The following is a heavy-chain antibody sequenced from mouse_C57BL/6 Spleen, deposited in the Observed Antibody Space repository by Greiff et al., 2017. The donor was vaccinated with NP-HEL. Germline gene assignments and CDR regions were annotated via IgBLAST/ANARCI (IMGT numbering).Heavy chain of an antibody. CDR3: ARRFSKTNYWYFDV. CDR1: GYTFTSYW. Sequence: QVQLQQSGAELVMPGASVKLSCKASGYTFTSYWMHWVKQRPGQGLEWIGEIDPSDSYTNYNQKFKGKSTLTVDKSSSTAYMQLSSLTSEDSAVYYCARRFSKTNYWYFDVWGTGTTVTVSS. CDR2: IDPSDSYT. V-gene: IGHV1-69*01. D-gene: IGHD2-5*01. J-gene: IGHJ1*03.